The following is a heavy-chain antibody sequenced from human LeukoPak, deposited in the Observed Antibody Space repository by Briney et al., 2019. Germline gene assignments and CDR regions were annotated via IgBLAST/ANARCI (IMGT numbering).Heavy chain of an antibody. J-gene: IGHJ4*02. D-gene: IGHD2-2*01. CDR2: IKHDGSEK. CDR1: GFTFSRYW. Sequence: GGSLRLSCVVSGFTFSRYWMTWVRQAPGKGLEWVANIKHDGSEKYYVDSVKGRFTISRDNAKNSLCLQMNSLRAEDTAVYYCARGYQRPDYWGQGTLITVSS. V-gene: IGHV3-7*01. CDR3: ARGYQRPDY.